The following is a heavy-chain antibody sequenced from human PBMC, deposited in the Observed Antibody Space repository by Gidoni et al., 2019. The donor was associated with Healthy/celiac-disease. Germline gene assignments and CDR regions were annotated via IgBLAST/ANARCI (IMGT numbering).Heavy chain of an antibody. J-gene: IGHJ6*02. CDR2: IWYDGSNK. D-gene: IGHD5-12*01. Sequence: QVQLVESGGGVVQPGRSLRLSCAASGFTFISYGMHWVRQAPGKGLEWVAVIWYDGSNKYYADSVKGRFTISRDNSKNTLYLQMNSLRAEDTAVYYCARDAYSGPTYYYYGMDVWGQGTTVTVSS. CDR1: GFTFISYG. V-gene: IGHV3-33*01. CDR3: ARDAYSGPTYYYYGMDV.